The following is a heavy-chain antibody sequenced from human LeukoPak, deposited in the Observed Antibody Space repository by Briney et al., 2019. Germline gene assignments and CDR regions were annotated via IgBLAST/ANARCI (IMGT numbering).Heavy chain of an antibody. CDR3: ARVEEGYGSGRRENYYYYYMDV. CDR1: GFTFSSYS. D-gene: IGHD3-10*01. CDR2: ISSSSSYI. Sequence: GGSLRLSCAASGFTFSSYSMNWVRQAPGKGLEWVSSISSSSSYIYYADSVKGRFTISRDNAKNSLYLQMNSLRAEDTAVYYCARVEEGYGSGRRENYYYYYMDVWGKGTTVTVSS. V-gene: IGHV3-21*01. J-gene: IGHJ6*03.